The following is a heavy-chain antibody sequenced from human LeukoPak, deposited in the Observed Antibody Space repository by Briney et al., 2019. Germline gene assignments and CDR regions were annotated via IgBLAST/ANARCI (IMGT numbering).Heavy chain of an antibody. D-gene: IGHD6-13*01. J-gene: IGHJ3*02. CDR2: INPNSGGT. Sequence: ASVKVSCKASGYTFTGYYMHWVRQAPGQGLEWMGWINPNSGGTNYAQKFQGRVTMTRDTSISTAYMELSRLRSDDTAVYYCARDLNSIGSSWYWKLGEGFDIWGQGTMVTVSS. CDR3: ARDLNSIGSSWYWKLGEGFDI. V-gene: IGHV1-2*02. CDR1: GYTFTGYY.